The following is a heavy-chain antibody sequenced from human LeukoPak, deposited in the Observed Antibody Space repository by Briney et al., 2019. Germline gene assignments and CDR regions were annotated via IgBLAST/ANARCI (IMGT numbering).Heavy chain of an antibody. CDR3: ARQWGAGSYYFDY. V-gene: IGHV4-39*07. J-gene: IGHJ4*02. CDR1: GGSISYY. D-gene: IGHD1-26*01. CDR2: IYYTGST. Sequence: SETLSLTCSVSGGSISYYWVWIRQPPGKGLDWIGSIYYTGSTYYNPSLKSRVTISVDTSKNQFSLKLSSVTAADTAVYYCARQWGAGSYYFDYWGQGTLVTVSS.